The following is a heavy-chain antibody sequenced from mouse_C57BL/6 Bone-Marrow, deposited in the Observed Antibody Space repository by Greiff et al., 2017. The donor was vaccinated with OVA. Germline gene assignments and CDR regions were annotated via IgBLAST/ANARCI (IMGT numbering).Heavy chain of an antibody. J-gene: IGHJ4*01. Sequence: QVQLQQSGPGLVQPSQSLSITCTVSGFSLTSYGVHWVRQSPGKGLEWLGVIWRGGSTDYNAAFMSRLSITKDNSKSQVFFKMNSLQADDTAIYYCAKPDYYGSSYGVDYWGQGTSVTVSS. CDR3: AKPDYYGSSYGVDY. D-gene: IGHD1-1*01. V-gene: IGHV2-5*01. CDR2: IWRGGST. CDR1: GFSLTSYG.